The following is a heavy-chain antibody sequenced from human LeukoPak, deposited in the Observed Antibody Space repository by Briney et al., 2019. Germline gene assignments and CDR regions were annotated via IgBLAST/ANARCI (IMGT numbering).Heavy chain of an antibody. CDR3: ASSASSGLPNAFDV. Sequence: PGGSLRLSCAASGFTVSSNCMTWVRQVPGKGLEWVSILYSVGTTYYADSMKGRFTISRDSSKNTLYLQMNSLRPEDTAVYYCASSASSGLPNAFDVWGQGTVVTVSS. CDR2: LYSVGTT. J-gene: IGHJ3*01. D-gene: IGHD3-10*01. CDR1: GFTVSSNC. V-gene: IGHV3-66*02.